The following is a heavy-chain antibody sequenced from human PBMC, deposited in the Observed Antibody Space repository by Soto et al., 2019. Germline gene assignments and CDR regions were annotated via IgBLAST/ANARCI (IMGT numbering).Heavy chain of an antibody. J-gene: IGHJ6*02. CDR2: IVVGSGNT. CDR1: GFTFTSSA. V-gene: IGHV1-58*01. Sequence: SVKVSCKASGFTFTSSAVQWVRQARGQRLEWIGWIVVGSGNTNYAQKFQERVTITRDMSTSTAYMELSSLRSEDTAVYYCAAISDYDFWSGYYLDYYYYGMDVWGQGTTVTVSS. D-gene: IGHD3-3*01. CDR3: AAISDYDFWSGYYLDYYYYGMDV.